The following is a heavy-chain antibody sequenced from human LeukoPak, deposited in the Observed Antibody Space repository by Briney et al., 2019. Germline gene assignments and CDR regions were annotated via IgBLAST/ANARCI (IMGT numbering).Heavy chain of an antibody. CDR2: ISAYNGNT. Sequence: GASVKVSCKASGYTFTTYGISWVRQAPGQGLEWMGWISAYNGNTNYAQKPQGRVTMTTDTSTSTAYMELRSLRSDDTAVYYCARDYYDSSGYLPFDYWGQGTLVTVSS. V-gene: IGHV1-18*01. J-gene: IGHJ4*02. D-gene: IGHD3-22*01. CDR1: GYTFTTYG. CDR3: ARDYYDSSGYLPFDY.